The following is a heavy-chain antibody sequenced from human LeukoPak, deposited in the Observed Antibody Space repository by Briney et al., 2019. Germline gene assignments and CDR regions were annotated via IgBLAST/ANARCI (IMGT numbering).Heavy chain of an antibody. Sequence: SETLSLTCTVSGASISDYSWSWIRQPPGKGLDWIGNIFYTGSISYSPSLESRVTISVDTSKNQFSLKLSSVTAVDTAVYYCARGEYSSGWYGRPVRHDAFDIWGQGTMVTVSS. CDR3: ARGEYSSGWYGRPVRHDAFDI. V-gene: IGHV4-59*12. J-gene: IGHJ3*02. CDR2: IFYTGSI. D-gene: IGHD6-19*01. CDR1: GASISDYS.